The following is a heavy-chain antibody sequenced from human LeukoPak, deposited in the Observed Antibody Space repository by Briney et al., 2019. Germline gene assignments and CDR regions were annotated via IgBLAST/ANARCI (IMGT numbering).Heavy chain of an antibody. Sequence: ASVKVSCKASGYTFTSYAMHWVRQAPGQRLEWMGWINAGNGNTKYSQKFQGRVTITRDTSASTAYMELSSLRSEDTAVYYCARGWGIAAAGDIDYWGQGTLVTVSS. J-gene: IGHJ4*02. D-gene: IGHD6-13*01. CDR2: INAGNGNT. CDR1: GYTFTSYA. V-gene: IGHV1-3*01. CDR3: ARGWGIAAAGDIDY.